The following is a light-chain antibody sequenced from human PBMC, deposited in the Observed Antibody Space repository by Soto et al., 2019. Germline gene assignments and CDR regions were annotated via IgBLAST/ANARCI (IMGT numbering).Light chain of an antibody. CDR1: SSDIGAYNY. J-gene: IGLJ3*02. CDR2: EVS. CDR3: NSHAIHARA. V-gene: IGLV2-14*01. Sequence: QPASVSGSPGQSFTISCTGSSSDIGAYNYVSWYQQHPGKAPKLIIYEVSNRPSGVSYRFSGSKSGNTASLAISGLQAEDEADYYCNSHAIHARAFGGGTKVTVL.